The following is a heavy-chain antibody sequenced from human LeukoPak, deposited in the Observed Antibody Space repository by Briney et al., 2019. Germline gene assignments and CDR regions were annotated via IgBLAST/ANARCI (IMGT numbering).Heavy chain of an antibody. CDR2: ISYDGSNK. V-gene: IGHV3-30*18. Sequence: PGGSLRLSCAASGFTFSSYGMHWVRQAPGKGLEWVAVISYDGSNKYYADSVKGRFTISRDNSKNTLYLQMNSLRAEDTAVYYCAKIWFGEEYAFDIWGQGTMVTVSS. J-gene: IGHJ3*02. CDR1: GFTFSSYG. D-gene: IGHD3-10*01. CDR3: AKIWFGEEYAFDI.